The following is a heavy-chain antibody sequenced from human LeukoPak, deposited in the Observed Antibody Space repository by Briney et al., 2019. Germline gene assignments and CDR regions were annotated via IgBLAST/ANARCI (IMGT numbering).Heavy chain of an antibody. CDR1: DHSIRNGYF. V-gene: IGHV4-38-2*02. CDR3: ASTPYYYDSSGYYSLGVNYFDY. CDR2: IYESGST. D-gene: IGHD3-22*01. J-gene: IGHJ4*02. Sequence: SETLSLTCTVSDHSIRNGYFWGWIRQPPGKGLEWIGSIYESGSTHYNPSLKSRVTISVDTSKNQFSLKLSSVTAADTAVYYCASTPYYYDSSGYYSLGVNYFDYWGQGTLVTVSS.